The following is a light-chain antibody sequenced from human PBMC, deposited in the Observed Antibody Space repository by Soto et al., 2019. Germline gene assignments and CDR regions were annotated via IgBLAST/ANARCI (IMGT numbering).Light chain of an antibody. V-gene: IGKV1-17*01. CDR2: DAT. J-gene: IGKJ1*01. CDR1: QGIRNC. CDR3: LQHKKYPRT. Sequence: DIQITQSPSSLSASVGDRVTITCRASQGIRNCVGWYQEKPGNAAERLIYDATSWQSGVPSRFSGSGSGTEFSLTISRLQPEEFATYYCLQHKKYPRTFGQGT.